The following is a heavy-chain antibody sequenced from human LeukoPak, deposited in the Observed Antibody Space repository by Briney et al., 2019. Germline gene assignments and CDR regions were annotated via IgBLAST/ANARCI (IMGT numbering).Heavy chain of an antibody. CDR2: IYYTGST. D-gene: IGHD5-24*01. J-gene: IGHJ4*02. CDR3: ARFDRDGYNLDY. CDR1: GGSISGYY. Sequence: SETLFLTCTVSGGSISGYYWTWIRQPPGKGLEWIGYIYYTGSTNYNPSLKSRVTISVDTSKNQFSLNLSSVTTADTALYYCARFDRDGYNLDYWGQGTLVTVSS. V-gene: IGHV4-59*01.